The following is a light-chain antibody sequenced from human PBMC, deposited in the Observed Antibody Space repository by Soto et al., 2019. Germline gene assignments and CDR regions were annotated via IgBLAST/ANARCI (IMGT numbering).Light chain of an antibody. J-gene: IGLJ3*02. V-gene: IGLV1-47*01. Sequence: QSVLPQPPSASGTPGQTVTISCSGSSSNVGSQFVYWYQQFPGTAPKLLINKTYQRPPGVPDRFSGSKSGSSASLAISGLRSEDEADYYCAAWDDSLRWVFGGGTKLTVL. CDR2: KTY. CDR1: SSNVGSQF. CDR3: AAWDDSLRWV.